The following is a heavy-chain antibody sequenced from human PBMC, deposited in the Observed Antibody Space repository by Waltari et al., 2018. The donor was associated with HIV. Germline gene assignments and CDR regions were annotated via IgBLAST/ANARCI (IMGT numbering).Heavy chain of an antibody. CDR1: GGPISSGGYS. CDR3: ARYCTSTSCYRGAFDI. D-gene: IGHD2-2*01. J-gene: IGHJ3*02. Sequence: QVQLQESGPGLVKPSQTLSLTCTVSGGPISSGGYSWSWIRQHPGKGLEWIGYIYYTGNTYYNPSLKSRITISVDTSKNQLSLNLTSVTAADTAVYYCARYCTSTSCYRGAFDIWGQGTLVTVSS. CDR2: IYYTGNT. V-gene: IGHV4-31*03.